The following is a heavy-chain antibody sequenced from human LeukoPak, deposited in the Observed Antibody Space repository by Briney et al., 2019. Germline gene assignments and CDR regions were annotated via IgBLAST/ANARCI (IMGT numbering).Heavy chain of an antibody. CDR1: GFTFSSYW. CDR2: IKQDGSEK. V-gene: IGHV3-7*03. D-gene: IGHD6-19*01. Sequence: GGSLRLSCAASGFTFSSYWMSWVRQAPGKGLEWVANIKQDGSEKYYVDSVKGRFTISRDNAKYSLYLQMNSLRAEDTAVYYCARETDYGYSSGWYTYYFDYWGQGTLVTVSS. J-gene: IGHJ4*02. CDR3: ARETDYGYSSGWYTYYFDY.